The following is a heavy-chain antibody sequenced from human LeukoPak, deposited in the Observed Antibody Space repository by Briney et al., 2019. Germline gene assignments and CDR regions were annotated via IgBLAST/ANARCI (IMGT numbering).Heavy chain of an antibody. Sequence: KPSETLSLTCTVSGGSISSSSYYWGWIRQPPGKGLEWIGSIYFSATTYYNPSLKSRVTISVDTSKNHFSLKLSSVTAADTAVYYCARHSWGIQSSGWYSWFDPWGQGTLVTVSS. J-gene: IGHJ5*02. CDR3: ARHSWGIQSSGWYSWFDP. CDR2: IYFSATT. CDR1: GGSISSSSYY. D-gene: IGHD6-19*01. V-gene: IGHV4-39*01.